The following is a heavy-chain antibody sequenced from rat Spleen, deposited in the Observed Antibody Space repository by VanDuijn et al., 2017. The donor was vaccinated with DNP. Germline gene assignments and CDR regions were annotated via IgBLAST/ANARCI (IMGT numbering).Heavy chain of an antibody. CDR1: GFSFRNYY. V-gene: IGHV5-25*01. D-gene: IGHD1-11*01. CDR2: ISYFGDNT. J-gene: IGHJ1*01. CDR3: GTPTAPGLYWSFDF. Sequence: EVQVVESGGGLVQPGRSLKLSCVASGFSFRNYYMAWVRQTPTRGLEWVAYISYFGDNTYSGDSVKGRFTISRDNAKSTLYLQLDSLRSEDTATYYCGTPTAPGLYWSFDFWGPGTMVTVSS.